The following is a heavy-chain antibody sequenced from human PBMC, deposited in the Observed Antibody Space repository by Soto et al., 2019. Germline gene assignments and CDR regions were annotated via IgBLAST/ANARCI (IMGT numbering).Heavy chain of an antibody. Sequence: QLQLQESGSGLVKPSQTLSLTCAVSGGSISSGGYSWSWIRQPPGKGLEWIGYIYHSGSTYYNPSLKSRVTISVDRSKNQCSLKLGSVPAADTAVYYWARTDFWSAYHGMDVWGQGTTVTVSS. V-gene: IGHV4-30-2*01. J-gene: IGHJ6*02. D-gene: IGHD3-3*01. CDR2: IYHSGST. CDR3: ARTDFWSAYHGMDV. CDR1: GGSISSGGYS.